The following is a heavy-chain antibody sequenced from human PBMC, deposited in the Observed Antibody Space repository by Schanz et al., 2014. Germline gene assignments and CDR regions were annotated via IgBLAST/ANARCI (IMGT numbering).Heavy chain of an antibody. CDR2: ISDSGDTA. CDR3: AKGRFGELSAFDI. J-gene: IGHJ3*02. Sequence: EVQLVQSGGGLVQPGGSLRLSCAASGFTFSSNSMNWVRQAPGKGLEWVSLISDSGDTAYYADSVKGRFTISRDNFKGALYLQMSSLRAEDTAVYYCAKGRFGELSAFDIWGQGTMVTVSS. V-gene: IGHV3-23*04. D-gene: IGHD3-10*01. CDR1: GFTFSSNS.